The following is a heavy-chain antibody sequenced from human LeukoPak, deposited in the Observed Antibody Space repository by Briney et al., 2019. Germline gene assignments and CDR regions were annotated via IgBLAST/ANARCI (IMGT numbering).Heavy chain of an antibody. D-gene: IGHD1-1*01. J-gene: IGHJ4*02. Sequence: SQTLSLTCAISGYSVSSNSAAWNWIRQSPSRGLEWLGRTYYRSKWYTYYAVSVKSRISINRDTSKNQISLQLNSVTPEDTAVYYCARSTGPIDYWGQGTLVTVSS. V-gene: IGHV6-1*01. CDR2: TYYRSKWYT. CDR1: GYSVSSNSAA. CDR3: ARSTGPIDY.